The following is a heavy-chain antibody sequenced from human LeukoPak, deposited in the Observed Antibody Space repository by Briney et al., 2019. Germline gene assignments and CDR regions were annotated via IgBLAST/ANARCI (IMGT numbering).Heavy chain of an antibody. CDR3: ARVMDYGDYYFDY. V-gene: IGHV1-69*05. Sequence: SVKVSCKASGGTFSSYAISWVRQAPEQGLEWMGGIIPIFGTANYAQKFQGRVTITTDESTSTAYMELSSLRSEDTAVYYCARVMDYGDYYFDYWGQGTLVTVSS. D-gene: IGHD4-17*01. J-gene: IGHJ4*02. CDR1: GGTFSSYA. CDR2: IIPIFGTA.